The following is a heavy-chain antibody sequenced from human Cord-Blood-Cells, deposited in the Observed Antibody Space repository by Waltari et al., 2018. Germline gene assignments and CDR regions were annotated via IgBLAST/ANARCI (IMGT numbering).Heavy chain of an antibody. CDR2: FDPEDGGT. V-gene: IGHV1-24*01. Sequence: QVQLVQSGAEVKKPGASVKVSCKVSGYTLTELSMHWVRQAPGKGLEWMGGFDPEDGGTIYAQKFQGKGTMTEDTSTDTAYMELSSLRSEDTAVYYCATGGPYYDILTGYLPFDYWGQGTLVTVSS. CDR3: ATGGPYYDILTGYLPFDY. D-gene: IGHD3-9*01. CDR1: GYTLTELS. J-gene: IGHJ4*02.